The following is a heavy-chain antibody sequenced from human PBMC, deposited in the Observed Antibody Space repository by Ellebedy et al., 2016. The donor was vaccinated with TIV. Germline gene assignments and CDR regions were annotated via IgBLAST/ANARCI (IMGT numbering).Heavy chain of an antibody. J-gene: IGHJ4*02. CDR1: GGTVSSYG. Sequence: ASVKVSXXASGGTVSSYGISWVRQAPGQRPEWIGWVIAYNGNTKYTHKFEDRVTMTTDKSSNTAYMELRSLRSDDSAVYYCARRGAIAVTSMYVYWGQGTPVTVSS. D-gene: IGHD2-21*01. V-gene: IGHV1-18*01. CDR2: VIAYNGNT. CDR3: ARRGAIAVTSMYVY.